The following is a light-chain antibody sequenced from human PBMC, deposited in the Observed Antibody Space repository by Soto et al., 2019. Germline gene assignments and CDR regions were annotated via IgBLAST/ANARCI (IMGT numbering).Light chain of an antibody. Sequence: ENVLTHAPATLSFSPRERGTLSFRASESVTNYLAWYQQKPGQAPRLLVYDVSNRATGIPARFSGGGSGTDFTLTISNLEPEDFAVYYCQQRSDWPWTFGQGTKVDIK. J-gene: IGKJ1*01. CDR3: QQRSDWPWT. V-gene: IGKV3-11*01. CDR1: ESVTNY. CDR2: DVS.